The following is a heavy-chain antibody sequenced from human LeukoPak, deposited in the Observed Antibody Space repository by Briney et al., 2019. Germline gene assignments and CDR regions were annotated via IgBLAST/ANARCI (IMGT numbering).Heavy chain of an antibody. J-gene: IGHJ5*02. V-gene: IGHV5-51*01. CDR2: IYPGDSDT. CDR1: GYTFTNYW. CDR3: ARRAPSQIWFDP. Sequence: GESLKISCKGSGYTFTNYWIGWVRQMPGKGLELKGIIYPGDSDTRYSPSFQGQVTVSADKSISTAYLQWSSLKASDAAIYYCARRAPSQIWFDPWGQGTLVTVSS.